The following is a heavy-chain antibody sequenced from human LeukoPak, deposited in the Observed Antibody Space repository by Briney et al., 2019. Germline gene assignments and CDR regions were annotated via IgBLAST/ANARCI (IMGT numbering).Heavy chain of an antibody. V-gene: IGHV3-23*01. CDR1: GFTFSTYA. D-gene: IGHD6-13*01. CDR2: ISSGGGSA. CDR3: ARDLENRAAGGTCVH. J-gene: IGHJ4*02. Sequence: GGSLRLSCAASGFTFSTYAMTWVRQAPGKGLEWVSGISSGGGSAYYADSVKGRFTISRDNSKNTLFLQMSSMRAEDTALYYCARDLENRAAGGTCVHWGQGTLVTVSS.